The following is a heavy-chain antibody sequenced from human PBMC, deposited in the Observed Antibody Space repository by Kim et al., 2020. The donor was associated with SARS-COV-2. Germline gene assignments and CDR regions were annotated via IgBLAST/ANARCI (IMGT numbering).Heavy chain of an antibody. V-gene: IGHV3-30*04. Sequence: GGSLRLSCAASGFTFSSYAMHWVRQAPGKGLEWVAVISYDGSNKYYADSVKGRFTISRDNSKNTLYLQMNSLRAEDTAVYYCAKGLSDNRTSFDYWGQGTLVTVSS. J-gene: IGHJ4*02. CDR1: GFTFSSYA. CDR2: ISYDGSNK. D-gene: IGHD1-1*01. CDR3: AKGLSDNRTSFDY.